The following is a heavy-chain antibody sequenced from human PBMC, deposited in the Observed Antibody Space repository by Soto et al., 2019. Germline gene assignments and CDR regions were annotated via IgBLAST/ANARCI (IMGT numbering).Heavy chain of an antibody. CDR1: GFTFSSYS. J-gene: IGHJ4*02. CDR2: ISSSSSTI. CDR3: ARDERNYYDSSGYPGSFDY. V-gene: IGHV3-48*02. Sequence: PGGSLRLSCAASGFTFSSYSMNWVRQAPGKGLEWVSYISSSSSTIYYADSVKGRFTISRDNAKNSLYLQMNSLRDEDTAVYYCARDERNYYDSSGYPGSFDYWGQGTLVTVSS. D-gene: IGHD3-22*01.